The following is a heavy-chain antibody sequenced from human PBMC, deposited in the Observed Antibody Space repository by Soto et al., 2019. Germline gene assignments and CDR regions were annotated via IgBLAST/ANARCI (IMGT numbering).Heavy chain of an antibody. J-gene: IGHJ5*02. D-gene: IGHD2-15*01. CDR1: GYTFTSYG. Sequence: GASVKVSCKASGYTFTSYGISWVRQAPGQGLEWMGWISAYNGNTNYAQKLQGRVTMTTDTSTSTAYMELRSLRSDDTAVYYYARLTLRSSGENWFDPWGQGTLVTVSS. CDR3: ARLTLRSSGENWFDP. CDR2: ISAYNGNT. V-gene: IGHV1-18*01.